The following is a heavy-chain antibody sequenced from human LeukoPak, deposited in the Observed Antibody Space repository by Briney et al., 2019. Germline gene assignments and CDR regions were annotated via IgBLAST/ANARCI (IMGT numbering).Heavy chain of an antibody. CDR3: ARVSYYDSSGYDY. V-gene: IGHV1-2*02. J-gene: IGHJ4*02. CDR1: GYTFTGYY. D-gene: IGHD3-22*01. Sequence: ASVKVSCTASGYTFTGYYMHWVRQAPGQGLEWMGWINPNSGGTNYAQKFQGRVTMTRDTSISTAYMELSRLRSDDTAVYYCARVSYYDSSGYDYWGQGTLVTVSS. CDR2: INPNSGGT.